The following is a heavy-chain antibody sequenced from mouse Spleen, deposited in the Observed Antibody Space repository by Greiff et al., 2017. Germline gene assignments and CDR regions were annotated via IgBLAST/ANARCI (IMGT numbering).Heavy chain of an antibody. V-gene: IGHV1-82*01. J-gene: IGHJ2*01. CDR2: IYPGDGDT. CDR1: GYAFSSSW. CDR3: ARLDGSTYYFDY. D-gene: IGHD1-1*01. Sequence: VQLQQSGPELVKPGASVKISCKASGYAFSSSWMNWVKQRPGKGLEWIGRIYPGDGDTNYNGKFKGKATLTADKSSSTAYMQLSSLTSEDSAVYFCARLDGSTYYFDYWGQGTTLTVSS.